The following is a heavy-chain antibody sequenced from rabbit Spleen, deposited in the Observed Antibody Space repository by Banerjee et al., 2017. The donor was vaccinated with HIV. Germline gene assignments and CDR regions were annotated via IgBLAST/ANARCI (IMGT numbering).Heavy chain of an antibody. CDR2: INTATGKA. D-gene: IGHD4-1*01. V-gene: IGHV1S45*01. J-gene: IGHJ4*01. Sequence: QEQLVDSGGGLVQPEGSLTLTCTVSGFSFNNNWICCVRQAPGKGLEWIACINTATGKAVYASWAKGRFTISKTSSTTVTLQMTSLTAADTATYCCARDLAGVIGWNFNLWGPGTLVTVS. CDR3: ARDLAGVIGWNFNL. CDR1: GFSFNNNW.